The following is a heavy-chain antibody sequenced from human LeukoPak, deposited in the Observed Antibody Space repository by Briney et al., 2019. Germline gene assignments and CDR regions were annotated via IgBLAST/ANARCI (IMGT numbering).Heavy chain of an antibody. J-gene: IGHJ3*02. D-gene: IGHD6-13*01. V-gene: IGHV3-9*01. CDR1: GFTFDDYA. Sequence: GGSLRLSCAASGFTFDDYAMHWVRQAPGKGLEWVSGISWNSGSIGYADSVKGRFTISRDNAKNSLYLQMNSLRAEDTALYYCAKVAVAGPGAFDIWGQGTMVTVSS. CDR2: ISWNSGSI. CDR3: AKVAVAGPGAFDI.